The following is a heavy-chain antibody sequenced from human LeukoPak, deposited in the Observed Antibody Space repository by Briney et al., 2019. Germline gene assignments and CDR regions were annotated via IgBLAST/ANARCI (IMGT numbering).Heavy chain of an antibody. Sequence: ASVKVSCKASEYTFTSYYIHWVRQAPGQGLEWMGVINPTTGRTTYAQKFQGRGSMTRDTSTRTVYMELSSLRSEDTAVYHCTRDADGGLVYDYWGQGTLVTVSS. J-gene: IGHJ4*02. CDR3: TRDADGGLVYDY. D-gene: IGHD3/OR15-3a*01. CDR2: INPTTGRT. CDR1: EYTFTSYY. V-gene: IGHV1-46*01.